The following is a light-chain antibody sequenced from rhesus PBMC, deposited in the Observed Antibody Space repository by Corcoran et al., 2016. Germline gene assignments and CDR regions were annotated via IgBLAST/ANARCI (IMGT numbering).Light chain of an antibody. J-gene: IGKJ1*01. CDR1: QCLGTR. Sequence: DIQMTQSPSSLSVSVGERVTIMCRASQCLGTRLAWYKVKPGKAPNLLTYKASRLKGGVPSRFSGSGSRPVFTLTISSLQPEDVTTYYCQQCNTPTWTFGQGTKVEI. V-gene: IGKV1-21*01. CDR3: QQCNTPTWT. CDR2: KAS.